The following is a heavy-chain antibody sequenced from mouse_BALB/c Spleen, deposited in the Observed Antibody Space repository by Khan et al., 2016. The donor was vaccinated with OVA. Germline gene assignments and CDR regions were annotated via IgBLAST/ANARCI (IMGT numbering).Heavy chain of an antibody. CDR2: IWGGGST. CDR1: GVSFTDYG. V-gene: IGHV2-6-5*01. CDR3: AKLLWSHYYAMDD. Sequence: QVPLEESGPGLVAASQSLSITCTGSGVSFTDYGVSWVCQPPGKGLEWLGLIWGGGSTYYKSILKTRLSISKENSKSKVFLKMNSLQTDDTAMYYCAKLLWSHYYAMDDWGQGTSVTVSS. D-gene: IGHD1-1*02. J-gene: IGHJ4*01.